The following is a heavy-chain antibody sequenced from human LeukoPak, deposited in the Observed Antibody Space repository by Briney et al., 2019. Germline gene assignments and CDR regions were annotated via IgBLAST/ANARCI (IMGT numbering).Heavy chain of an antibody. CDR3: AKTGSSGWYAYFDY. CDR1: GYSISSGYY. D-gene: IGHD6-19*01. J-gene: IGHJ4*02. V-gene: IGHV4-38-2*01. CDR2: IYHSGST. Sequence: PSETLSLTCAVSGYSISSGYYWGWIRQPPGKGLEWIGSIYHSGSTYYNPSLKSRVTISVDTSKNQFSLKLSSVTAADTAVYYCAKTGSSGWYAYFDYWGQGTLVTVSS.